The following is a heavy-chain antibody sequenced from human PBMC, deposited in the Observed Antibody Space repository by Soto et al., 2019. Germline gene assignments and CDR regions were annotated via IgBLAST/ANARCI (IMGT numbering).Heavy chain of an antibody. V-gene: IGHV1-69*13. CDR2: IIPLFGKA. CDR3: ARDGTLYDSSGYYYLY. Sequence: SVKVSCKASGGTFSRYAISWVRQAPGQGLEWMGGIIPLFGKANYAQKFQGRVTITADESTSTAYMELSSLRSEDTAVYYCARDGTLYDSSGYYYLYWGHGTLVTVSS. J-gene: IGHJ4*01. CDR1: GGTFSRYA. D-gene: IGHD3-22*01.